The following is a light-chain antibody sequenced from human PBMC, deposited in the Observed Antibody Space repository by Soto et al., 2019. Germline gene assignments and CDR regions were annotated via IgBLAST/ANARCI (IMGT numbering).Light chain of an antibody. Sequence: EIVLTQSPGTLSLSPGERASLSCRASQSVSSSYLAWYQQKPGQAPRLLIYGASSRATDIPDRFSGSGSGTDFTLTISRLEPEDFVVYYCHQYTGSPPRTFGQGTKVEIK. V-gene: IGKV3-20*01. CDR3: HQYTGSPPRT. CDR2: GAS. CDR1: QSVSSSY. J-gene: IGKJ1*01.